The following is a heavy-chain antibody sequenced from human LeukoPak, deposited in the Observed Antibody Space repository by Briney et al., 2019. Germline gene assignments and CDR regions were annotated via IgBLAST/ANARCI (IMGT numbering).Heavy chain of an antibody. Sequence: SETLSLTCTVSGDSISGGDYYWSWIRQPAGKGLEWIGRISSSGSTNYNPSLKSRVTISVDTSKNQFSLKLSSVTAADTAVYFCARGPYSYDSSGAFDIWGQGTMVTVSS. CDR1: GDSISGGDYY. D-gene: IGHD3-22*01. V-gene: IGHV4-61*02. J-gene: IGHJ3*02. CDR3: ARGPYSYDSSGAFDI. CDR2: ISSSGST.